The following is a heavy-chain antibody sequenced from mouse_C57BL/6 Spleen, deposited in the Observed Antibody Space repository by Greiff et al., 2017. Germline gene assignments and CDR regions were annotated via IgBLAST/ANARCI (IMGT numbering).Heavy chain of an antibody. D-gene: IGHD4-1*01. V-gene: IGHV1-18*01. J-gene: IGHJ3*01. Sequence: EVQVVESGPELVKPGASVKISCKASGYTFTDYNMDWVKQSHGKSLEWIGDINPNNGGTIYNQKFKGKATLTVDKSSSTAYMELRSLTSEDTAVDYCARKKANWDPWFAYWGQGTLVTVSA. CDR1: GYTFTDYN. CDR3: ARKKANWDPWFAY. CDR2: INPNNGGT.